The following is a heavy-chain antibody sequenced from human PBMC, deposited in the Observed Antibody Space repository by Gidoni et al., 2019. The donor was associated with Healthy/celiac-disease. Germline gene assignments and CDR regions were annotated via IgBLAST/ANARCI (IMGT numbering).Heavy chain of an antibody. D-gene: IGHD5-12*01. CDR2: ISGSGGST. J-gene: IGHJ3*02. V-gene: IGHV3-23*01. CDR3: AKPQGVDIVATILGDI. CDR1: GFTFSSYA. Sequence: EVQLLESGGGLVQPGGSLRLSCAASGFTFSSYAMSWVRQAPGKGLEWVSAISGSGGSTYYADSVKGRFTISRDNSKNTLYLQMNSLRAEDTAVYYCAKPQGVDIVATILGDIWDQGTMVTVSS.